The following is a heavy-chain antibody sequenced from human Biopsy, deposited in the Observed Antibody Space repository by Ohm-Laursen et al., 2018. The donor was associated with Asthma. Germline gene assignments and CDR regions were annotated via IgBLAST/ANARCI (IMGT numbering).Heavy chain of an antibody. CDR3: ARAVDYSHYYGIDV. Sequence: VASVKVSCKTSGYTFNSAGITWVRQAPGQGLEWMGWISVYNGNTKVAQKLRDRVTMITDTSTSTAYMELRGLRSDDTAVYFCARAVDYSHYYGIDVWGQGTTVTVS. J-gene: IGHJ6*02. D-gene: IGHD3-10*01. CDR1: GYTFNSAG. CDR2: ISVYNGNT. V-gene: IGHV1-18*01.